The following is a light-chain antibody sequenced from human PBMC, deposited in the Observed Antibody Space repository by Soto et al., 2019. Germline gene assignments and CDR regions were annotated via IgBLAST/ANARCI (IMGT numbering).Light chain of an antibody. CDR2: AAS. V-gene: IGKV1-9*01. J-gene: IGKJ4*01. CDR1: QGISMY. CDR3: QQLKSYPLS. Sequence: IQLTQSPSSLSASVGDRVTSTCLASQGISMYLAWYQQKSGKAPKVWIYAASSLQSGVPSRFSGSGSGTDFTLTINSLQPEDFATYYCQQLKSYPLSFGGGTKVEIK.